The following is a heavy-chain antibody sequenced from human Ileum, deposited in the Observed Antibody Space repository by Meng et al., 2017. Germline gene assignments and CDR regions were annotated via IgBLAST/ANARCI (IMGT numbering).Heavy chain of an antibody. CDR1: PFTFSEQY. CDR2: IANKANSYTT. V-gene: IGHV3-72*01. CDR3: TRGYSGTYIYGFAI. Sequence: GESLKISCAGSPFTFSEQYINWVRQAPGKGLDWVGRIANKANSYTTEYAASVKGRFTISRDDSKASVYLQMNSLKTEDTALYFCTRGYSGTYIYGFAIWGQGTMVNVSS. J-gene: IGHJ3*02. D-gene: IGHD1-26*01.